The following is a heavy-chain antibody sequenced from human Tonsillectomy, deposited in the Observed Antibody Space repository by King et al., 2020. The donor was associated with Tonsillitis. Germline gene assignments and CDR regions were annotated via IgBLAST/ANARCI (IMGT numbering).Heavy chain of an antibody. CDR3: ARHSSGWYALEY. Sequence: MQLQESGPGLVKPSETLSLTCLVSDGPISSRNYCWAWIRQSPGKGLEWIGSIYYSGTTYYNPSLESRVTISVDTSRHQFSLKLSSVTAEDTAVYFCARHSSGWYALEYWGQGILVTVSS. CDR1: DGPISSRNYC. V-gene: IGHV4-39*01. D-gene: IGHD6-19*01. J-gene: IGHJ4*02. CDR2: IYYSGTT.